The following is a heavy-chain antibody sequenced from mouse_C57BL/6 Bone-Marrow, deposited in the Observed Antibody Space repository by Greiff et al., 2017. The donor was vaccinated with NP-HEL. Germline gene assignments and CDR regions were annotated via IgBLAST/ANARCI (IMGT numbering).Heavy chain of an antibody. V-gene: IGHV1-64*01. CDR2: IHPNSGST. CDR3: ARRGQLRLTFAY. Sequence: QLQQPGAELVKPGASVKLSCKASGYTFTSYWMHWVKQRPGQGLEWIGMIHPNSGSTNYNEKFKSKATLTVDKSSSTAYMQLSRLTSEDSAVYYCARRGQLRLTFAYWGQGTLVTVSA. CDR1: GYTFTSYW. J-gene: IGHJ3*01. D-gene: IGHD3-2*02.